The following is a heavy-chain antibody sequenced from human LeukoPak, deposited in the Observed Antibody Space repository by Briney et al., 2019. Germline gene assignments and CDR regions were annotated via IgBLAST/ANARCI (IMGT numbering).Heavy chain of an antibody. J-gene: IGHJ3*01. CDR1: GFIFSSAW. Sequence: GGSLRLSCEASGFIFSSAWMAWVRQAPGKGLEWVAVISYDGSNEDYTDSVKGRFIISRDDSKNTMSLQMNSLRVDDTAVYYCARGPDPVLRGPRRSFDLWGQGTMVTVSS. D-gene: IGHD3-10*01. CDR2: ISYDGSNE. V-gene: IGHV3-30-3*01. CDR3: ARGPDPVLRGPRRSFDL.